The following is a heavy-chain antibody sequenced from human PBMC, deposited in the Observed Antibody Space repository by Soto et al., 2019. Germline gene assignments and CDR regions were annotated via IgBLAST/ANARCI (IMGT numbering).Heavy chain of an antibody. CDR1: GYSISFGYY. V-gene: IGHV4-38-2*02. D-gene: IGHD3-10*01. CDR3: AGGPKFLWNYFDH. Sequence: SETLSLTCTVSGYSISFGYYWGWIRQPPGKGLEWIGSIYQSGSVYYSPSLKSRVTISVDTSKNQFSLKVNSVTAADTAVYYCAGGPKFLWNYFDHWGQGSLVTV. J-gene: IGHJ4*02. CDR2: IYQSGSV.